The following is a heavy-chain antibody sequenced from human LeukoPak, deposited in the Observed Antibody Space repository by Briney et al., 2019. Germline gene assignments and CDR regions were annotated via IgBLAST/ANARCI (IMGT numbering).Heavy chain of an antibody. D-gene: IGHD3-10*01. J-gene: IGHJ6*03. V-gene: IGHV3-21*05. CDR3: ATYYYGSGYYGRYYMDV. CDR1: GFTFSSYS. Sequence: GGSLRLSCAASGFTFSSYSMNWVRQAPGKGLEWVSYISSSSSYIYYADSVKGRFTISRDNAKNSLYLQMNSLRAEDTAVYYCATYYYGSGYYGRYYMDVWGKGTTVTISS. CDR2: ISSSSSYI.